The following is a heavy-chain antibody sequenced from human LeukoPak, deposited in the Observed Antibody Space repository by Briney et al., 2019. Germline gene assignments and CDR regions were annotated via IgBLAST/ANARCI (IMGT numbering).Heavy chain of an antibody. CDR1: GFNFRAYW. CDR3: ARDFQSAY. J-gene: IGHJ4*02. CDR2: INQDGSEK. Sequence: GGSLRLSCTTSGFNFRAYWMSWVRQAPGKGLEWVAYINQDGSEKNYVDSGKGRFTVSRDNGKNSLYLQLNSLRVEDTAVYYCARDFQSAYWGQGTLVTVSS. V-gene: IGHV3-7*01.